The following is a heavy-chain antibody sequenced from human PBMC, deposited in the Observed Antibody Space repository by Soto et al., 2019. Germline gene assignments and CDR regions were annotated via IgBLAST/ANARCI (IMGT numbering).Heavy chain of an antibody. V-gene: IGHV1-2*04. CDR1: GYTFTDYY. CDR2: INPNNGGT. D-gene: IGHD1-1*01. J-gene: IGHJ4*02. CDR3: ARGSPTTTPFDY. Sequence: ASVKVSCKASGYTFTDYYMHWVRQAPGQGLEWMGWINPNNGGTSYAQKFEGWVTMTRDTSISTAYMEVRRLTSDDTAVYYCARGSPTTTPFDYWGQGSLVTVSS.